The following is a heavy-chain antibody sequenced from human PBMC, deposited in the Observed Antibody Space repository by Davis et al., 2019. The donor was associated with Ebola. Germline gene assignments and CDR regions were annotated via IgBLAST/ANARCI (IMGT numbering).Heavy chain of an antibody. CDR3: ARGRIRVPPGMDV. J-gene: IGHJ6*02. CDR2: ISHSGST. Sequence: SQTLSLTCAVYGGSFSGYYWSWIRQPPGKGLEWIGEISHSGSTSYNPSLKSRVTISVDTSKNQFSLKLSSVTAADTAVYYCARGRIRVPPGMDVWGQGTTVTVSS. V-gene: IGHV4-34*01. CDR1: GGSFSGYY.